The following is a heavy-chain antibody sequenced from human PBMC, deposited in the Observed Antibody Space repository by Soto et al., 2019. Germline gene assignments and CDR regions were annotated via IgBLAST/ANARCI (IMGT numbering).Heavy chain of an antibody. CDR1: GFTVSSNY. Sequence: GSLRLSCAASGFTVSSNYMSWVRQAPGKGLEWVSVIYSGGSTYYADSVKGRFTISRDNSKNTLYLQMNSLRAEDTAVYYCARGGPGNYYYYGMDVWGQGTTVTVSS. J-gene: IGHJ6*02. V-gene: IGHV3-53*01. CDR3: ARGGPGNYYYYGMDV. CDR2: IYSGGST.